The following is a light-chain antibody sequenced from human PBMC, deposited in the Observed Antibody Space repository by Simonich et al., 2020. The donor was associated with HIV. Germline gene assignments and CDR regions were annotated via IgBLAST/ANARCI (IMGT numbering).Light chain of an antibody. CDR3: QSYDSSNQV. V-gene: IGLV6-57*03. CDR2: EDN. CDR1: SGRIASNY. J-gene: IGLJ3*02. Sequence: NFMLTQPHSVSESPGKTVTISCTRSSGRIASNYVQWYQQRPGSAPTTVIYEDNPRPSGVPDRFSGSIDSSSNSASLTISGLKTEDEADYYCQSYDSSNQVFGGGTKLTVL.